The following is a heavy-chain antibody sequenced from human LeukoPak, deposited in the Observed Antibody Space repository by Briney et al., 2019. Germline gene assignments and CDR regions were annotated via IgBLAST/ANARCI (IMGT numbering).Heavy chain of an antibody. CDR2: ISGSGNTT. CDR1: GFTVSSNY. CDR3: AKGPAPYCSGGSCYSPHWYFDL. Sequence: GGSLRLSCAASGFTVSSNYMSWVRKAPGKGLEWVSAISGSGNTTYFGDSVTGRFTISRDNPKNTVYLQMNSLSAEDTAVYYCAKGPAPYCSGGSCYSPHWYFDLWGRGTLVTVSS. J-gene: IGHJ2*01. D-gene: IGHD2-15*01. V-gene: IGHV3-23*01.